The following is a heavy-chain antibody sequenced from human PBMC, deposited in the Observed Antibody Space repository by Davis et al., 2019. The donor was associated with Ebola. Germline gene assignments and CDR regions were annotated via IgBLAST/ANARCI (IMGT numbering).Heavy chain of an antibody. CDR1: GGSISSYY. CDR2: IYYSGST. CDR3: ARVGYSSSWPQPYYYYMDG. D-gene: IGHD6-13*01. J-gene: IGHJ6*03. Sequence: PSETLSLTCTASGGSISSYYWSWIRQPPGKGLEWIGYIYYSGSTNYNPSLKSRCTISVDTSKNQFSLKLSSVTAADTAVYYCARVGYSSSWPQPYYYYMDGWGKGTTVTVSS. V-gene: IGHV4-59*01.